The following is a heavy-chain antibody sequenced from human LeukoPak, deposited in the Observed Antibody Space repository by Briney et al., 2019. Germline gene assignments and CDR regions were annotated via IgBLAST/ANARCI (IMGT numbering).Heavy chain of an antibody. Sequence: GGSLRLSCAASGFTFSTSGRNWVRQAPGRGLEWVATIKKDGSEKYYVDSVKGRFTISRDNAKNSLYLLMNSLRAEDTAVYYCARDPGNYYYYYYMDVWGKGTTVTVCS. CDR3: ARDPGNYYYYYYMDV. V-gene: IGHV3-7*01. D-gene: IGHD4-23*01. CDR2: IKKDGSEK. CDR1: GFTFSTSG. J-gene: IGHJ6*03.